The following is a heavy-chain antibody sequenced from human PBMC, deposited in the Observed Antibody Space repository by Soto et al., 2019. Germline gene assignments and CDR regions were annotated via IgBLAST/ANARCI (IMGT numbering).Heavy chain of an antibody. Sequence: ASVKVSCKASGYTFTSYYMHWVRQAPGQGLEWMGIINPSGGSTSYAQKFQGRVTMTRDTSTSTVYMELSSLRSEDTAVYYCASLAARRNYYYYGMDVWGQGTTVTVSS. V-gene: IGHV1-46*01. CDR2: INPSGGST. D-gene: IGHD6-6*01. J-gene: IGHJ6*02. CDR3: ASLAARRNYYYYGMDV. CDR1: GYTFTSYY.